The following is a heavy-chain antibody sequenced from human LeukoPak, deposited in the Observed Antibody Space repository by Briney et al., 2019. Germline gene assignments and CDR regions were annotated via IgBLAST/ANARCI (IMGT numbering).Heavy chain of an antibody. V-gene: IGHV1-69*13. CDR3: AGSPVGSGWYGWFDP. D-gene: IGHD6-19*01. Sequence: ASVKVSCKASGNTLTSYYIHWVRQAPGQGLEWMGGIIPIFGTANYAQKFQGRVTITADESTSTAYMELSSLRSEDTAVYYCAGSPVGSGWYGWFDPWGQGTLVTVSS. CDR1: GNTLTSYY. CDR2: IIPIFGTA. J-gene: IGHJ5*02.